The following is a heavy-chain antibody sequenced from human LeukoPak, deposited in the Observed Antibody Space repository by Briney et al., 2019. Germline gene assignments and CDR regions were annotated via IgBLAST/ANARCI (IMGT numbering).Heavy chain of an antibody. CDR2: ISGSGSST. CDR1: GFTFTNYA. J-gene: IGHJ4*02. CDR3: AKDSASYGRFDY. V-gene: IGHV3-23*01. D-gene: IGHD5-18*01. Sequence: PGGSLRLSCAASGFTFTNYAMSWVRQAPGQGLEWVSVISGSGSSTYYADSVKGRFTISRDDSKNTLYLQMNSLRAEDTAVYFCAKDSASYGRFDYWGQGTLVTVSS.